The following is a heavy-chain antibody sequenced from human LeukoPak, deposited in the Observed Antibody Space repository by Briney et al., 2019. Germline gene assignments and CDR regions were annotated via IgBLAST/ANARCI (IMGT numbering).Heavy chain of an antibody. D-gene: IGHD5-12*01. CDR3: ATLGMLRSFDY. CDR1: GYTFTSYY. CDR2: IYPGDSDT. J-gene: IGHJ4*02. Sequence: ASVKVSCKASGYTFTSYYMHWVRQAPGQGLEWMGIIYPGDSDTRYSPSFQGQVTISADKSISTAYLQWSSLKASDTAMYYCATLGMLRSFDYWGQGTLVTVSS. V-gene: IGHV5-51*01.